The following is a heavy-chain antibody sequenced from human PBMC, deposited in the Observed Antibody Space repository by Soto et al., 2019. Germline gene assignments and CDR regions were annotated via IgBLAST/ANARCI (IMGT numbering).Heavy chain of an antibody. CDR1: GYTFTSYW. V-gene: IGHV1-69*01. J-gene: IGHJ6*02. CDR2: IIPIFGTA. CDR3: GFVVVPAAISYYYYGMDV. D-gene: IGHD2-2*02. Sequence: QVQLVQSGAEVRKPGASVKVSCKASGYTFTSYWLHWVRQAPGQGLEWMGGIIPIFGTANYAQKFQGRVTITADESTSTAYMELSSLRSEDTAVYYCGFVVVPAAISYYYYGMDVWGQGTTVTVSS.